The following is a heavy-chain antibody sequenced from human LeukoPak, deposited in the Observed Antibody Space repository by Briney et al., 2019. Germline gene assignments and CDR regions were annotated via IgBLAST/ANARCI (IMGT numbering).Heavy chain of an antibody. CDR3: AKDTGGVDAGLED. D-gene: IGHD5-18*01. CDR1: GYSFTSYW. CDR2: IDPSDSYI. Sequence: KSGESLKISCKGSGYSFTSYWIGWVRQMPGKGLEWMARIDPSDSYINYSPSFQGHVTISVDNSISTAYLQWSSLEASDTAMYYCAKDTGGVDAGLEDWGQGTLVTVSS. J-gene: IGHJ4*02. V-gene: IGHV5-10-1*01.